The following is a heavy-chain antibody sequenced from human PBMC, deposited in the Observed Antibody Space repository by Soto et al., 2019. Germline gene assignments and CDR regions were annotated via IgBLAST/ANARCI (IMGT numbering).Heavy chain of an antibody. Sequence: EVQLVESGGGLVQPGGSLRLSCAASGFTFSSYSMNWVRQAPGKGLEWVSYISSSSSTIYYADSVKGRFTISRDNAKNSLDLRMNSLRDEDTAVYYCARGGYGDYEDYYGMDVWGQGTTVTVSS. D-gene: IGHD4-17*01. CDR1: GFTFSSYS. V-gene: IGHV3-48*02. J-gene: IGHJ6*02. CDR3: ARGGYGDYEDYYGMDV. CDR2: ISSSSSTI.